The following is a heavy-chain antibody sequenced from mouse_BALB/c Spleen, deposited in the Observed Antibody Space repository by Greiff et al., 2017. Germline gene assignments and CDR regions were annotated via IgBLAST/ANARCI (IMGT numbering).Heavy chain of an antibody. CDR3: ARGRDSSDGYYVWYFDV. D-gene: IGHD2-3*01. J-gene: IGHJ1*01. V-gene: IGHV5-6-5*01. CDR2: ISSGGST. Sequence: EVQRVESGGGLVKPGGSLKLSCAASGFTFSSYAMSWVRQTPEKRLEWVASISSGGSTYYPDSVKGRFTISRDNARNILYLQMSSLRSEDTAMYYCARGRDSSDGYYVWYFDVWGAGTTVTVSS. CDR1: GFTFSSYA.